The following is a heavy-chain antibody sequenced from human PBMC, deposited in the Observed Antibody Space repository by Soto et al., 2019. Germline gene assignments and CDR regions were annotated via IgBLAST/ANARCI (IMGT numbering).Heavy chain of an antibody. D-gene: IGHD1-1*01. CDR3: VKGYWKVDV. CDR2: IRGSGGSI. Sequence: EVQLLESGGGLVQPGGSLRLSCAASGFTFSTYAMNWVRQAPGNGLEWVSAIRGSGGSIHYADSVKGRFTISRDNSKNTLYLQMNSLRDEDTAVYHGVKGYWKVDVWGQGTTVTVSS. V-gene: IGHV3-23*01. J-gene: IGHJ6*02. CDR1: GFTFSTYA.